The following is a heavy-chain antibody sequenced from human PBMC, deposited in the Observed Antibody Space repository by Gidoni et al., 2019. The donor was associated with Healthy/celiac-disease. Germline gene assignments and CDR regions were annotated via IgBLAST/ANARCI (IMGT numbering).Heavy chain of an antibody. CDR2: IYYSGST. Sequence: QLQLQESGPGLVKPSETLSLTCTVSGGSICSSRYYWGWIRQPPGKGLEWIGSIYYSGSTYYNPSLKSRVTISVDTSKNQFSLKLSSVTAADTAVYYCARYSSSWPTSEAKFDYWGQGTLVTVSS. CDR3: ARYSSSWPTSEAKFDY. D-gene: IGHD6-13*01. V-gene: IGHV4-39*01. CDR1: GGSICSSRYY. J-gene: IGHJ4*02.